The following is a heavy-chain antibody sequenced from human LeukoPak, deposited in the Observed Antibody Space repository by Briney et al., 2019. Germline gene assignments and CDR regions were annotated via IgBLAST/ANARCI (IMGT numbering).Heavy chain of an antibody. CDR2: ISGSGAST. J-gene: IGHJ4*02. CDR1: GYTFSSYA. V-gene: IGHV3-23*01. CDR3: VKDEVYLDSGGYPTPDTTLDY. D-gene: IGHD3-22*01. Sequence: GGSLRLSCAASGYTFSSYAMTWVRQAPGKGLEWVSGISGSGASTYYADPVKGRFSISRDNSRNTLYLQMNSLRVEDTAVYYCVKDEVYLDSGGYPTPDTTLDYWGQGTLVTVSS.